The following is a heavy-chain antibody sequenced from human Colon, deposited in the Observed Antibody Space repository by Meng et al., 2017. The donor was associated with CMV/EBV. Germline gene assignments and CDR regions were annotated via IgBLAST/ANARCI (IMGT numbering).Heavy chain of an antibody. CDR3: ARDVGD. V-gene: IGHV3-66*02. D-gene: IGHD3-10*02. Sequence: GESLKISCAASGFTASNNYMSWVRQAPGKGLEWVSLIYSGGSMYYADSVKGRFTISRDNSKNSLYLQMNSLRAEDTAVYYCARDVGDWSQGTLVTVSS. CDR1: GFTASNNY. CDR2: IYSGGSM. J-gene: IGHJ4*02.